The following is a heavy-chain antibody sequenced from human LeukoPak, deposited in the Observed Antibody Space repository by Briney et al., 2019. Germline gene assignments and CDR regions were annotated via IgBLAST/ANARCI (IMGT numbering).Heavy chain of an antibody. CDR1: GFSFDTYA. D-gene: IGHD3-10*01. Sequence: GGSLRLSCAASGFSFDTYAMHWVRQAPGQGLEWVALIWHDGSHKFYSNSVRGQFTISRDNSKNTVYLQMNNLRPDDTAVYYCARVIFGSGSYPDFWGQGTLVTVSS. J-gene: IGHJ4*02. CDR2: IWHDGSHK. V-gene: IGHV3-33*01. CDR3: ARVIFGSGSYPDF.